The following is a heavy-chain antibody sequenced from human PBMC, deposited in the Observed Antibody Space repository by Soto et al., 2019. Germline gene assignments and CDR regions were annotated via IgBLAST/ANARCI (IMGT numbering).Heavy chain of an antibody. Sequence: SVKVSCKASGFTFTSSAFQWVRQARGQRLEWIGWIAVGSGYTNYAQRFQDRVTLTRDMSTATTYMELSRLTSEDTAIYYCAADATAWQQMVPSDCWGQGTQVTVSS. J-gene: IGHJ4*02. V-gene: IGHV1-58*01. CDR1: GFTFTSSA. CDR3: AADATAWQQMVPSDC. CDR2: IAVGSGYT. D-gene: IGHD2-8*01.